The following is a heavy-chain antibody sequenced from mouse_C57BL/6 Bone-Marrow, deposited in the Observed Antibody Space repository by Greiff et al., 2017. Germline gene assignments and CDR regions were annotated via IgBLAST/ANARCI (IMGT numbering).Heavy chain of an antibody. Sequence: VQLQQSGAELVKPGASVKLSCKASGYTFTSYWMHWVKQRPGQGLEWIGMIHPNSGSTNYNEKFKSKATLTVDKSSSTAYMQLSSLTSEDSAVYYYAKIYYGYVYFDYWDQGTALTVSS. J-gene: IGHJ2*01. CDR1: GYTFTSYW. CDR3: AKIYYGYVYFDY. V-gene: IGHV1-64*01. CDR2: IHPNSGST. D-gene: IGHD2-2*01.